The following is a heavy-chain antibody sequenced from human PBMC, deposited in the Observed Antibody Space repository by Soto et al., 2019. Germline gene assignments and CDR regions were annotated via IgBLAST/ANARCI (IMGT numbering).Heavy chain of an antibody. Sequence: PGGSLRLSCAASGFMFGSYGMHWVRQAPGKGLEWVAVISYDGSNKYYADSVKGRFTIHRDNSKNTLYLQMNSLRAEDTAVYYCVRENYYYGMDVWGQGTTVTV. J-gene: IGHJ6*02. D-gene: IGHD3-10*01. V-gene: IGHV3-30*03. CDR2: ISYDGSNK. CDR1: GFMFGSYG. CDR3: VRENYYYGMDV.